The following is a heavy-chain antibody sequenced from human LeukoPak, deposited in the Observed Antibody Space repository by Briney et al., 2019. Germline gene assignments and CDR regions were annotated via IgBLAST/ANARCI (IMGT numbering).Heavy chain of an antibody. CDR3: AKLTVPLDAFDI. V-gene: IGHV3-30*04. D-gene: IGHD2-2*01. Sequence: GRSLRLSCAASGFTFSSYAMHWVRQAPGKGLEWVAVISYDGSNKYYADSVKGRFTISRDNSKNTLYLQMNSLRTEDTAVYYCAKLTVPLDAFDIWGQGTMVTVSS. CDR1: GFTFSSYA. J-gene: IGHJ3*02. CDR2: ISYDGSNK.